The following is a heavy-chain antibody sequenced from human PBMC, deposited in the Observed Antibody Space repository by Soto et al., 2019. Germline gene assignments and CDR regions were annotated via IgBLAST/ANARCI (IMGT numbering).Heavy chain of an antibody. D-gene: IGHD1-1*01. V-gene: IGHV6-1*01. Sequence: SQTLSLTCAISGDSVSSNGAAWNWIRQSPSRGLEWLGRTYCRSKWYHDYVVSVKSRITINPDTSKNQFSLQLNSVTPEDTAVYYCARNWHTGFDYWGQGTLVTVSS. J-gene: IGHJ4*02. CDR2: TYCRSKWYH. CDR1: GDSVSSNGAA. CDR3: ARNWHTGFDY.